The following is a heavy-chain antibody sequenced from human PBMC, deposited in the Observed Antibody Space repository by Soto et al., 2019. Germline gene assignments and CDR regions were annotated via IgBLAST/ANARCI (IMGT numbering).Heavy chain of an antibody. V-gene: IGHV3-30-3*01. D-gene: IGHD1-26*01. CDR3: PVGATTWAY. Sequence: GGSLRLSCAASGFTFSSYAMHWVRQAPGKGLEWVAVISYDGSNKYYADSVEGRFTISRDNSKNTLYLQMNSLRAEDTAVYYCPVGATTWAYWGQGTLVTVSS. CDR2: ISYDGSNK. CDR1: GFTFSSYA. J-gene: IGHJ4*02.